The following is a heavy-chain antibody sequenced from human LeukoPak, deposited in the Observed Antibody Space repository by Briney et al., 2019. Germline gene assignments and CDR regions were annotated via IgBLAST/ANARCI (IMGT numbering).Heavy chain of an antibody. D-gene: IGHD1-1*01. Sequence: SVKVSCKASGGTFSSYAISWVRQAPGQGLEWMGRIIPIFGIANYTQKFQGRVTIAADKSTSTAYMELSSLRSEDTAVYYCARGFPQLERFDYWGQGTLVTVSS. CDR1: GGTFSSYA. J-gene: IGHJ4*02. V-gene: IGHV1-69*04. CDR3: ARGFPQLERFDY. CDR2: IIPIFGIA.